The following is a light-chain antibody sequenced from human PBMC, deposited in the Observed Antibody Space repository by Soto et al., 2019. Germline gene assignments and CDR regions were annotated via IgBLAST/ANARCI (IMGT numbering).Light chain of an antibody. Sequence: EIVMTQSPATLSVSPGERATLSCRASQSISNNLAWYQQKPGQPPRVLIYGASTRATDIPARFSGSGSGTEFTLTISSLQSEDFAAYYYQQYHSWPFTFGPGTKVDIK. J-gene: IGKJ3*01. V-gene: IGKV3-15*01. CDR1: QSISNN. CDR2: GAS. CDR3: QQYHSWPFT.